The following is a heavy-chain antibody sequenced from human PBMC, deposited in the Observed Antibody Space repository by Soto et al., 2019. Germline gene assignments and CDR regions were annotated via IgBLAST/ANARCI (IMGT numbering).Heavy chain of an antibody. CDR1: GYTFTSYG. CDR2: ISANNGLT. Sequence: QVQLVQSGPEVEKPGASVKVSCKASGYTFTSYGINWVRQAPRQGLEWVGWISANNGLTKYAQKVQGRVTMTTDTSTRTVFTELRSLRFDDTAVYYCARDHDIMVATTHPSDYWGQGTLVTVSA. CDR3: ARDHDIMVATTHPSDY. J-gene: IGHJ4*02. V-gene: IGHV1-18*04. D-gene: IGHD2-8*01.